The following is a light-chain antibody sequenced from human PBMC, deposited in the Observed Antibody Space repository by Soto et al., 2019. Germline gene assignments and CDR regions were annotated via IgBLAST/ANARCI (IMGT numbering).Light chain of an antibody. CDR3: QQYERTPFA. CDR2: DAS. Sequence: EIVLTQSPGTLSLSPGDRATLSCRASQRVSNSYLAWYQQKPGQAPRLLIYDASTRAAGVPDRVTGGGSGTAFTLTISALEPEDFALYFCQQYERTPFAVGQGTRLEI. J-gene: IGKJ2*01. CDR1: QRVSNSY. V-gene: IGKV3-20*01.